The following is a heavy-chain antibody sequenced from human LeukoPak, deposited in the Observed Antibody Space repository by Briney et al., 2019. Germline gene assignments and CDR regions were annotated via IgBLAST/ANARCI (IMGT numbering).Heavy chain of an antibody. CDR1: GYSISSGYY. CDR3: ARNVDIVARSIRGWFDP. V-gene: IGHV4-61*01. CDR2: IYYSGST. J-gene: IGHJ5*02. D-gene: IGHD5-12*01. Sequence: SETLSLTCTVSGYSISSGYYWSWIRQPPGKGLEWIGYIYYSGSTNYNPSLKSRVTISVDTSKNQFSLKLSSVTAADTAVYYCARNVDIVARSIRGWFDPWGQGTLVTVSS.